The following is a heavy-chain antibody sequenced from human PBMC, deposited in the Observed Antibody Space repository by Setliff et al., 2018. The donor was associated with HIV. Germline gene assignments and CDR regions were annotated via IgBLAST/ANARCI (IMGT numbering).Heavy chain of an antibody. CDR3: ARAYDTLSGYYDY. J-gene: IGHJ4*02. D-gene: IGHD3-9*01. CDR1: GYSFTNYG. CDR2: ISVYNGYT. Sequence: ASVKVSCKASGYSFTNYGLNWVRQAPGQGLEWMGWISVYNGYTNYAQNLQDRVTMTTDTSTSTAYMELRSLRSDDTAVYCCARAYDTLSGYYDYWGQGTLVTVSS. V-gene: IGHV1-18*01.